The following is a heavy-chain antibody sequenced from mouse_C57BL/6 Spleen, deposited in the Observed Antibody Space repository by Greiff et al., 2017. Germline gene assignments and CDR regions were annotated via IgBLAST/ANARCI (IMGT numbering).Heavy chain of an antibody. Sequence: EVKLMESGGGLVKPGGSLKLSCAASGFTFSDYGMHWVRQAPEKGLEWVAYISSGSSTIYYADTVKGRFTISRDNAKNTLCLQMTSLRSEDTAMYYCAFYYDYDGGFAYWGQGTLVTVSA. V-gene: IGHV5-17*01. D-gene: IGHD2-4*01. CDR2: ISSGSSTI. CDR1: GFTFSDYG. CDR3: AFYYDYDGGFAY. J-gene: IGHJ3*01.